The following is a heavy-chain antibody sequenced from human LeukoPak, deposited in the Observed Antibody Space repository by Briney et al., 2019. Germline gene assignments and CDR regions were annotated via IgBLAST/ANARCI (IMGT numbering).Heavy chain of an antibody. CDR1: GFTFSSYA. CDR2: ISGSGGST. Sequence: GGSLRLSCAASGFTFSSYAMSWVRQAPGKGLEWASAISGSGGSTYYADSVKGRFTISRDNSKNTLYLQMNSLRAEDTAVYYCAKGLTHYYDSSADYWGQGTLVTVYS. CDR3: AKGLTHYYDSSADY. J-gene: IGHJ4*02. D-gene: IGHD3-22*01. V-gene: IGHV3-23*01.